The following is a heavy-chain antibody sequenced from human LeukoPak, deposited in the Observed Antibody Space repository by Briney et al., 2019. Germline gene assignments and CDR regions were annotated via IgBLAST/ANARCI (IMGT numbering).Heavy chain of an antibody. CDR2: INHSGST. CDR3: ARGEGGVRDYDSSVWYFDL. D-gene: IGHD3-22*01. Sequence: PSETLSPTCAVYGGSFSGYYWSWIRQPPGKGLEWIGEINHSGSTNYNPSLKSRVTISVDTSKNQFSLKLSSVTAADTAVYYCARGEGGVRDYDSSVWYFDLWGRGTLVTVTS. CDR1: GGSFSGYY. J-gene: IGHJ2*01. V-gene: IGHV4-34*01.